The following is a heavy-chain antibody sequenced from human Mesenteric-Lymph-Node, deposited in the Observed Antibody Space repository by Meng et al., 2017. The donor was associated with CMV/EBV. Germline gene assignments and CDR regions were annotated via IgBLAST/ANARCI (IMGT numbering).Heavy chain of an antibody. CDR2: INSNSGDT. V-gene: IGHV1-2*02. J-gene: IGHJ3*01. Sequence: ASVKVSCKASGYTFTGYYMHWVRQAPGQGLEWMGWINSNSGDTRNVPKFQGRVTMTRDTSTSTAYMELSRLKSDDTAVYYCVRDTGGNVFNFWGQGSMVTVSS. CDR3: VRDTGGNVFNF. CDR1: GYTFTGYY.